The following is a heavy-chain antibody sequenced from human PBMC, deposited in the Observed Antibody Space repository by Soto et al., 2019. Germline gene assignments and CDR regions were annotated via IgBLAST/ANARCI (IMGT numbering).Heavy chain of an antibody. CDR2: IDYSGTT. CDR1: GGSISSSSFH. D-gene: IGHD6-6*01. J-gene: IGHJ4*02. Sequence: SETLSLTCTVSGGSISSSSFHWGWIRQPPGRGLEWIGIIDYSGTTYYNPSLKSRLTMSVDTSKNHFSLNLSSVTAADTAVYYCARRTGSSTYYFDYWGQGALVTVSS. CDR3: ARRTGSSTYYFDY. V-gene: IGHV4-39*02.